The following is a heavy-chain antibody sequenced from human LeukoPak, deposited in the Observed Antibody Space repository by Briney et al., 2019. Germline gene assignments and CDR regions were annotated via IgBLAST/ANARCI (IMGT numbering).Heavy chain of an antibody. D-gene: IGHD6-13*01. J-gene: IGHJ6*03. CDR2: ISAYNGNT. V-gene: IGHV1-18*01. Sequence: ASVKVSCKASGYTFTSYGISWVRQAPGQGLEWMGRISAYNGNTNYAQKLQGRVTMTTDPSTSTAYMELRSLRSDATAVYYCARRSQEQQLVLYYSFYIDVWGKGTTVTVSS. CDR3: ARRSQEQQLVLYYSFYIDV. CDR1: GYTFTSYG.